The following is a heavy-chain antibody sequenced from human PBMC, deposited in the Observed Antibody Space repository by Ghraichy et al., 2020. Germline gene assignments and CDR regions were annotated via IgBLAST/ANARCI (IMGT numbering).Heavy chain of an antibody. Sequence: GESLNISCKGSGYSFTSYWISWVRQMPGKGLEWMGRIDPSDSYTNYSPSFQGHVTISADKSISTAYLQWSSLKASDTAMYYCARRLLDAGSGWGGDAFDIWGQGTMVTVSS. V-gene: IGHV5-10-1*01. CDR2: IDPSDSYT. CDR1: GYSFTSYW. D-gene: IGHD6-19*01. CDR3: ARRLLDAGSGWGGDAFDI. J-gene: IGHJ3*02.